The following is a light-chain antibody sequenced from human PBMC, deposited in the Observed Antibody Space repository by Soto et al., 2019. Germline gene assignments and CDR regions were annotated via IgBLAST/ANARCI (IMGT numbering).Light chain of an antibody. J-gene: IGLJ2*01. CDR2: RNS. CDR3: AELEDSLNGVG. CDR1: SSNIGSNY. V-gene: IGLV1-47*01. Sequence: QSVLTQPPSVSGTPGQRVTISCSGSSSNIGSNYVFWYQQLPGAAPKLLIYRNSHRPSGVPGRFSGSKSSSSASLAISGLRSEDEADYDGAELEDSLNGVGFGGGTKLTVL.